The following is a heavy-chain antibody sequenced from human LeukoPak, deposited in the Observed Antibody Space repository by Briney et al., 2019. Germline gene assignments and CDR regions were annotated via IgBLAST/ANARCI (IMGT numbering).Heavy chain of an antibody. CDR2: IYYTGTT. V-gene: IGHV4-39*01. CDR1: GGSINTHNYY. J-gene: IGHJ5*02. D-gene: IGHD2-2*01. CDR3: ARQVVRGYQLQGWFDP. Sequence: SETLSLTCSVSGGSINTHNYYWGWIRQPPGKGLEWIGTIYYTGTTFYNPSLQSRVTLSVDTSKNLFSLKLSSVTAADTAAYYCARQVVRGYQLQGWFDPWGQGTLVTVSS.